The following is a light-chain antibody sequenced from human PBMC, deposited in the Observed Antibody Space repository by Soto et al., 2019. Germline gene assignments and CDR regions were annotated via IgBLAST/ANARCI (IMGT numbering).Light chain of an antibody. CDR3: QQYDSWPT. CDR2: AAS. V-gene: IGKV3-15*01. CDR1: QSVNSN. J-gene: IGKJ1*01. Sequence: ERVMTQSPATLSVSRGEGTTLSCRASQSVNSNLAWYQQKPGQAPRLLMSAASTRATEVPARFSGSGSGTEFTLTISSLQSEDFALYYCQQYDSWPTFGQGTKVDIK.